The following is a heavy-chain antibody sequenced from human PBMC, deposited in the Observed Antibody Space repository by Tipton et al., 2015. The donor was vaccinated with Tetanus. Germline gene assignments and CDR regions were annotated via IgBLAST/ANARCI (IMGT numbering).Heavy chain of an antibody. CDR2: INPNSGGT. V-gene: IGHV1-2*02. Sequence: QSGPEVKKPGASVKVSCKASGYTFTGYYMHWVRQAPGQGLEWMGWINPNSGGTNYAQKFQGRVTMTRDTPISTAYMELSRLRSDDTAVYYCARGHQDTLMGNWYFDLWGRGTLVTVSS. CDR3: ARGHQDTLMGNWYFDL. D-gene: IGHD2-15*01. CDR1: GYTFTGYY. J-gene: IGHJ2*01.